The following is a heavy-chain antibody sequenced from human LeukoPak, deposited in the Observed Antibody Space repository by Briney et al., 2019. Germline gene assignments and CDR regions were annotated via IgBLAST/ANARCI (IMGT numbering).Heavy chain of an antibody. J-gene: IGHJ3*01. CDR3: ARDPSNSGTYYKVGAFDF. V-gene: IGHV1-46*01. CDR1: GYTFTSYY. CDR2: INPSGGST. Sequence: ASVKVSCKASGYTFTSYYTHWVRQAPGQGLEWMGRINPSGGSTTYAQKFQDRVTMTRDTSTSTVYMELSSLRFEDTAVYYCARDPSNSGTYYKVGAFDFWGQGTMVTVSS. D-gene: IGHD1-26*01.